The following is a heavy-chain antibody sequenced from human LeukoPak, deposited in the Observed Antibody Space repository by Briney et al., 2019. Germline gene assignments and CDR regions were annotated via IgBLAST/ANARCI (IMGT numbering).Heavy chain of an antibody. CDR1: GVSISSYY. CDR2: IYTSGST. D-gene: IGHD2-8*01. J-gene: IGHJ2*01. CDR3: ASEYCTNGVCYHWYFDL. V-gene: IGHV4-4*07. Sequence: SETLSLTCTVSGVSISSYYWSWIRQPAGKGLEWIGRIYTSGSTNYNPSLKSRVTMSVDTSKNQFSLKLSSVTAADTAVYYCASEYCTNGVCYHWYFDLWGRGTLVTVSS.